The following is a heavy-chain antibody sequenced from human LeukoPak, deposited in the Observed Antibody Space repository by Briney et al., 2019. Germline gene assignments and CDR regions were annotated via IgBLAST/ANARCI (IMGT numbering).Heavy chain of an antibody. CDR1: GGSFSDYY. V-gene: IGHV4-34*01. Sequence: SETLSLTCAVYGGSFSDYYWSWIRQPPGKGLEWIGEINHSGSTNYNPSLKSRVTISVDTSKNQFSLKLSSVTAADTAVYYCAGRGFWSGYYPENYWGQGTLVTVSS. D-gene: IGHD3-3*01. CDR2: INHSGST. J-gene: IGHJ4*02. CDR3: AGRGFWSGYYPENY.